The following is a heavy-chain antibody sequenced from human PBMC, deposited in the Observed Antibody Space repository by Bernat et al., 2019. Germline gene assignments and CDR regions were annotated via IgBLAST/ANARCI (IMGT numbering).Heavy chain of an antibody. J-gene: IGHJ4*02. CDR1: GDSISSSSYY. Sequence: QLQLQESGPGLVKPSETLSLTCTVSGDSISSSSYYWGWIRQPPGKGLEWIGSIYYSGSTYYNPSLKSRVTISVDTSKNQFSLKLSSVTAADTAVYYCARRGSSGYYLYYFDYWGQGTLVTVSS. CDR2: IYYSGST. V-gene: IGHV4-39*01. CDR3: ARRGSSGYYLYYFDY. D-gene: IGHD3-22*01.